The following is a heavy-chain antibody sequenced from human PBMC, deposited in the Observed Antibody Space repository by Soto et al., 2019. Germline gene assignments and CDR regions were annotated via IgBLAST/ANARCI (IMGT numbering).Heavy chain of an antibody. D-gene: IGHD1-7*01. CDR1: GYSFTSYW. CDR3: ERVGGYNWNYTRFDP. J-gene: IGHJ5*02. V-gene: IGHV5-10-1*01. CDR2: IDPSDSYT. Sequence: GESLKISCKGSGYSFTSYWISWVRQMPGKGLEWMGRIDPSDSYTNYSPSFQGHVTISADKSISTAYLQWSSLKASDTAMYYCERVGGYNWNYTRFDPWGQGTLVTVSS.